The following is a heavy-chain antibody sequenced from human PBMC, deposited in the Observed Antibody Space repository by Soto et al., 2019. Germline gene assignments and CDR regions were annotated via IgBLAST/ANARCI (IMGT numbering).Heavy chain of an antibody. Sequence: GGSLRLSCVVSGFTFRSYTMNWVRQAPGKGLEWVSSISSSGGYIYYADSVRGRFTISRDNAKNSLYLQMNSLRAEDTAVYYCARVKFGGDRSPFDYWGQGTLVTVSS. CDR1: GFTFRSYT. D-gene: IGHD4-17*01. J-gene: IGHJ4*02. CDR2: ISSSGGYI. V-gene: IGHV3-21*01. CDR3: ARVKFGGDRSPFDY.